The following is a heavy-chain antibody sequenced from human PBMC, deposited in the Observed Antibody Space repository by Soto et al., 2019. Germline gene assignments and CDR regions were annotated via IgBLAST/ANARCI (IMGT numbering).Heavy chain of an antibody. D-gene: IGHD5-18*01. CDR3: ASDAHQTKYSYGPNWFDP. J-gene: IGHJ5*02. CDR1: GGSISRYY. Sequence: SETLSLTCTVSGGSISRYYWSWIRQPPGKGLEWIGYLYNTGSTIYNPSLESRVTISVDTSKNQFSLKLNSVTAADTAVYYCASDAHQTKYSYGPNWFDPWGQGTLVTVSS. CDR2: LYNTGST. V-gene: IGHV4-59*01.